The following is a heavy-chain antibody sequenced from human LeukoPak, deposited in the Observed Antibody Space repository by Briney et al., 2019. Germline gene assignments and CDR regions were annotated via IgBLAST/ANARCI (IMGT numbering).Heavy chain of an antibody. CDR3: ARNERYCSGGSCYPIDY. Sequence: SVKVSCKASGGTFSSYAISWVRQAPGQGLEWMGRIIPILGIANYAQKFQGRVTITADKSTSTAYMELSSLRSEDTAVYYCARNERYCSGGSCYPIDYWGQGTLVTVSS. CDR2: IIPILGIA. CDR1: GGTFSSYA. V-gene: IGHV1-69*04. J-gene: IGHJ4*02. D-gene: IGHD2-15*01.